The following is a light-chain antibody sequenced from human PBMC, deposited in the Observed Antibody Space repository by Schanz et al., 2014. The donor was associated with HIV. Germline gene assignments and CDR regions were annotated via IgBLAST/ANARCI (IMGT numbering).Light chain of an antibody. J-gene: IGKJ1*01. CDR2: AAS. V-gene: IGKV1-12*01. Sequence: DIQMTQSPTSVYASVGDRVTITCRASQGISTWLAWYQQKPGKPPKLLIYAASSLQSGVPSRFSGSGSGTDFTLTISSLQSDDFATYYCQQYNTYSRTFGPGTKVEVK. CDR3: QQYNTYSRT. CDR1: QGISTW.